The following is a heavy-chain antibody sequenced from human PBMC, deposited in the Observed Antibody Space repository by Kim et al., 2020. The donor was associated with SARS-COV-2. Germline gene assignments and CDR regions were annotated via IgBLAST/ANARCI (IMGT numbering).Heavy chain of an antibody. Sequence: SETLSLTCAVSGGSFSYSYWTWIRQSPGKGLEWIGYMFYNGNPNYNPALKSRVTISVDTSKSHFSLKLTSVTAVDTAIYYCARAPNYYGSGAYHYHFDSWGQGALVRVVS. CDR1: GGSFSYSY. J-gene: IGHJ4*02. CDR3: ARAPNYYGSGAYHYHFDS. D-gene: IGHD3-22*01. V-gene: IGHV4-59*01. CDR2: MFYNGNP.